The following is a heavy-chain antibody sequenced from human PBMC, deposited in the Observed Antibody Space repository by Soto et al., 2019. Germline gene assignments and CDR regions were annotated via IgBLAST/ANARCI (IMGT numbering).Heavy chain of an antibody. D-gene: IGHD4-17*01. CDR2: IKAYSGNT. CDR3: ATADNGDDDY. CDR1: GYTFATST. V-gene: IGHV1-18*01. Sequence: QLQLVQSGPEAKKPGASVKVSCKASGYTFATSTISWLRQAPGQGPEWMGWIKAYSGNTDYAQKLQGRLTMTTDTSTSTAYMELRSLTTDDTAIYYCATADNGDDDYWAQGTLVTVSS. J-gene: IGHJ4*02.